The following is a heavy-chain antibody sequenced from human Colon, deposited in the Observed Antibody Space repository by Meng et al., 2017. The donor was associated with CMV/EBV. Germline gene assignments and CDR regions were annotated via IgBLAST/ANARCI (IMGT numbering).Heavy chain of an antibody. Sequence: VQMLGSGGGVVQPGMSLILSCTASGFMFISSSIHWVRQAPGKGLEWVAVIGNDEITKFYADSVRDRFIISRDNSKNSVSLQMDSLRPEDTAVYYCAKEGRNEGTHFDYWGQGTLVTVSS. J-gene: IGHJ4*02. CDR2: IGNDEITK. V-gene: IGHV3-30-3*01. CDR3: AKEGRNEGTHFDY. CDR1: GFMFISSS. D-gene: IGHD1-14*01.